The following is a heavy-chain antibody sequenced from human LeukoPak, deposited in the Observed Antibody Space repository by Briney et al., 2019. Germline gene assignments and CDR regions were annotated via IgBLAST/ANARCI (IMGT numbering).Heavy chain of an antibody. J-gene: IGHJ4*02. CDR3: ARGYSSSWLVKLDY. Sequence: SETLSLTCTVSGGSISSYYWSWIRQTPGKGLEWIGYIYYSGSTNYNPSLNSRVTMSVDTSKNQFPLNLNSVTAADTAVYYCARGYSSSWLVKLDYWGQGTLVTVSS. D-gene: IGHD6-13*01. CDR1: GGSISSYY. CDR2: IYYSGST. V-gene: IGHV4-59*01.